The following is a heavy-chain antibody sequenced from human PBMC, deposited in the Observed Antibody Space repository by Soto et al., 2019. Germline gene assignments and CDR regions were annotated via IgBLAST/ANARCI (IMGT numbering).Heavy chain of an antibody. CDR1: GDTFTSYD. D-gene: IGHD6-13*01. CDR3: ALLRSSWYVDYYYGMDV. V-gene: IGHV1-8*01. CDR2: MNPNSGNT. J-gene: IGHJ6*02. Sequence: GASVKVSCKASGDTFTSYDINWVRQATGQGLEWMGWMNPNSGNTGYAQKFQGRVTMTRNTSISTAYMELSSLRSEDTAVYYCALLRSSWYVDYYYGMDVWGQGTRVTVSS.